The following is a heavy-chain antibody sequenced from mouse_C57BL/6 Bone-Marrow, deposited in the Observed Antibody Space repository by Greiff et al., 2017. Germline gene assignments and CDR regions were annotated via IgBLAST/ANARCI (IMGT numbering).Heavy chain of an antibody. CDR2: ISSGGSYT. CDR3: ARQGPTIVTTRYFDV. J-gene: IGHJ1*03. V-gene: IGHV5-6*01. CDR1: GFTFSSYG. Sequence: EVQRVESGGDLVKPGGSLKLSCAASGFTFSSYGMSWVRQTPDKRLEWVATISSGGSYTYYPDSVKGRFTISRDNAKNTLYLQMSSLKSEDTAMYYCARQGPTIVTTRYFDVWGTGTTVTVSS. D-gene: IGHD2-5*01.